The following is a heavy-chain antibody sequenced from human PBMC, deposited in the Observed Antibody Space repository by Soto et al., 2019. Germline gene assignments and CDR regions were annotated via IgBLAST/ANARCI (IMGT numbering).Heavy chain of an antibody. CDR2: ISAYNGNT. Sequence: QVQLVQSGAEVKKTGASVKVSCKASGYTFTSYGISWVRQAPGQGLECMGWISAYNGNTNYAQKLQGRVTMTTDPSTSTAYMELRGLRYDDTAVYSGAREGIGWYYGYWGQGCLVTVSS. J-gene: IGHJ4*02. V-gene: IGHV1-18*01. CDR3: AREGIGWYYGY. D-gene: IGHD6-19*01. CDR1: GYTFTSYG.